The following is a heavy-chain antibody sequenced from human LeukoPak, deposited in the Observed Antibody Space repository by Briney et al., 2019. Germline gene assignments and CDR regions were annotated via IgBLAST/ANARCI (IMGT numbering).Heavy chain of an antibody. Sequence: ASVKVSCKVSRYTLTELSMHWVRQAPGKGVEGMGGFDPEDGETIYAQKLQGRVTMTEDRSTDTAYMELSRLRSEDTAVYYCATGESSGVYYYYGMDVWGKGTTVTVSS. CDR2: FDPEDGET. CDR1: RYTLTELS. J-gene: IGHJ6*04. D-gene: IGHD6-19*01. CDR3: ATGESSGVYYYYGMDV. V-gene: IGHV1-24*01.